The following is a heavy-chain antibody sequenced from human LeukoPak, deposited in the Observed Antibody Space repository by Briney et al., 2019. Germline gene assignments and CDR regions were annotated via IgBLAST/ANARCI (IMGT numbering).Heavy chain of an antibody. Sequence: PGGSLRLSCAASGFTFSNSWMAWVRQAPGKGLEWVANIKQDGSTRHYADSLKGRFTIPRDNPENSLYLQMNSLRADDTAVYYCARDTVGSLDYWGQGILVTVAS. V-gene: IGHV3-7*01. D-gene: IGHD1-26*01. CDR1: GFTFSNSW. CDR3: ARDTVGSLDY. CDR2: IKQDGSTR. J-gene: IGHJ4*02.